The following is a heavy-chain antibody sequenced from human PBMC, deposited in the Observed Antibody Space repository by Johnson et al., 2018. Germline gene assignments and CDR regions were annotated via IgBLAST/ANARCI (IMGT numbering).Heavy chain of an antibody. D-gene: IGHD1-26*01. CDR2: IKSKSDGRTT. Sequence: GLEWVGHIKSKSDGRTTDYAAPVKGRFTISRDDFKNTLYLQMNSLKTEDTAVYFCVTVGEKYYYYMDVWGKGTTVTVSS. CDR3: VTVGEKYYYYMDV. V-gene: IGHV3-15*07. J-gene: IGHJ6*03.